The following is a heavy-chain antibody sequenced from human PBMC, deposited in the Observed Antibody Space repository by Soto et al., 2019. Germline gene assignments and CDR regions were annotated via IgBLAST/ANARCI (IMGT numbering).Heavy chain of an antibody. CDR3: AKDRLAGGFDY. Sequence: GGSLRLSCAASGFTFSNYAMSWVRPAPGKGLEWVSLVSATAGTTYYTDSVKGRFTSSRDNSRNTVYLQMNSLRADDTAVYYCAKDRLAGGFDYWGQGTLVTVSS. D-gene: IGHD3-16*01. V-gene: IGHV3-23*01. CDR1: GFTFSNYA. J-gene: IGHJ4*02. CDR2: VSATAGTT.